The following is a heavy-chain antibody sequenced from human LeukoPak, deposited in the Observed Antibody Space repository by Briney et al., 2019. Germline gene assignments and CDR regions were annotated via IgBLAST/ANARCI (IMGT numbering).Heavy chain of an antibody. CDR3: ARGGPYDFWSGYTEAYYFDY. Sequence: PGGSLRLSCAASGFTFSSYSMNWVRQAPGKGLEWVSYISSSSSTIYYADSVKGRFTISRDNAKNSLYLQMNSLRAEDTAVYYCARGGPYDFWSGYTEAYYFDYWGQGTLVTVSS. J-gene: IGHJ4*02. D-gene: IGHD3-3*01. CDR1: GFTFSSYS. CDR2: ISSSSSTI. V-gene: IGHV3-48*01.